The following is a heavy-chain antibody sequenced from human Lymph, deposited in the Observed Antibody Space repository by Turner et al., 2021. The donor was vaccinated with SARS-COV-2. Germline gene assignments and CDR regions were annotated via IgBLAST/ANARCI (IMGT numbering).Heavy chain of an antibody. CDR3: ARVVGGFGELGYYYYYGMDV. Sequence: QVQLVQSGAEVKKPGSSVKVSCKASGGTFSSYAISWVRQAPGQGLGWMGGIIPILRIATYAQKFTGRVTITADKSTSTAYMELSSLRSEDTAVFYCARVVGGFGELGYYYYYGMDVWGQGTTVTVSS. V-gene: IGHV1-69*10. J-gene: IGHJ6*02. CDR1: GGTFSSYA. D-gene: IGHD3-10*01. CDR2: IIPILRIA.